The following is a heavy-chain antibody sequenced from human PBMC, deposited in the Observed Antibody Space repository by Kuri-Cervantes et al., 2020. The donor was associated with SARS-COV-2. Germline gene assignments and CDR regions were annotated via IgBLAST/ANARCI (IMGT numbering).Heavy chain of an antibody. V-gene: IGHV3-21*01. CDR1: GFTFSSYS. CDR2: ISSTSTYI. Sequence: GESLKISCTASGFTFSSYSMNWVRQAPGKGLEWVSAISSTSTYINYVDSVKGRFTISRDNSKNTLYLQMNSLRAEDTAVYYCAKDAGIAAAGTRYYYYYYMDVWGKGTTVTVSS. CDR3: AKDAGIAAAGTRYYYYYYMDV. J-gene: IGHJ6*03. D-gene: IGHD6-13*01.